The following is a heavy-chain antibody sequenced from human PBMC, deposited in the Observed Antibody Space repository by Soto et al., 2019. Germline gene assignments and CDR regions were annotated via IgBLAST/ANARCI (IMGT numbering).Heavy chain of an antibody. V-gene: IGHV1-18*04. CDR2: ISNYNGNT. Sequence: ASVKVSCKASGYTFTSYGMSWVRQAPGQGLGWMGWISNYNGNTNYAQKVQDRVTMTTDTSASTTYMELRSLRSDDTAVYYCARGPRYCSSTTCFSGVTWFDPWGQGTLVTVSS. D-gene: IGHD2-2*01. CDR1: GYTFTSYG. CDR3: ARGPRYCSSTTCFSGVTWFDP. J-gene: IGHJ5*02.